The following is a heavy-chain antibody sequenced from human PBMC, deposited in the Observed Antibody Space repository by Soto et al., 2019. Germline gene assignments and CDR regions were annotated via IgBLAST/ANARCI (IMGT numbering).Heavy chain of an antibody. CDR3: ARGEMATIIHY. D-gene: IGHD5-12*01. V-gene: IGHV4-59*08. CDR2: IYYSGST. CDR1: GGSISSYY. Sequence: SETLSLTCTVSGGSISSYYWSWIRQPPGKGLEWIGYIYYSGSTNYNPSLKSRVTISVDTSKNQFSLKLSSGTAADTAVYYCARGEMATIIHYWGQGTLVTVSS. J-gene: IGHJ4*02.